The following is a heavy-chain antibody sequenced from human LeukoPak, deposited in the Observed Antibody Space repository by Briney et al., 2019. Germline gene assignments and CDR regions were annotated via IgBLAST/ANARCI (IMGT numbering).Heavy chain of an antibody. Sequence: GGSLRLSCAASGFTFSSYAMHWVRQAPGKGLEWVSAISGSGGSTYYADSVKGRFTISRDNSKNTLYLRMNSLRAEDTAVYYCAKDYSDSDGFDYWGQGTLVTVSS. D-gene: IGHD3-22*01. V-gene: IGHV3-23*01. CDR3: AKDYSDSDGFDY. CDR2: ISGSGGST. CDR1: GFTFSSYA. J-gene: IGHJ4*02.